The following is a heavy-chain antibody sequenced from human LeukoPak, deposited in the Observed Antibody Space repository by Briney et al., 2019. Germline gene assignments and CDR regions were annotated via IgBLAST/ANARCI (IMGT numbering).Heavy chain of an antibody. J-gene: IGHJ4*02. CDR1: GYTFTGYF. CDR2: INPKTGDT. Sequence: ASVKVSCKASGYTFTGYFMHWVRQAPGQGLEWVGYINPKTGDTNYAQKFQGRVTMTRDTSISTAYMELSRLRSDDTAVYYCARSSRYDIWTGYPYWGQGTLVTVSP. D-gene: IGHD3-9*01. CDR3: ARSSRYDIWTGYPY. V-gene: IGHV1-2*02.